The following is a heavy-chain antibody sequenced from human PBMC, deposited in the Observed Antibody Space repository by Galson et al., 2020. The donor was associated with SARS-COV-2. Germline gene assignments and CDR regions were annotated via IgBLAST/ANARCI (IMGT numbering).Heavy chain of an antibody. CDR1: GFTFSNYW. CDR3: ARTNYFDY. V-gene: IGHV3-7*03. J-gene: IGHJ4*02. Sequence: GESLKISCAASGFTFSNYWMSWVRQAPGKGLEWVANIKQDGSEKYYVDSVKGRFTISRDNAKNSLYLQMNSLRAEDTAVYYCARTNYFDYWGQGTLVTVSS. CDR2: IKQDGSEK.